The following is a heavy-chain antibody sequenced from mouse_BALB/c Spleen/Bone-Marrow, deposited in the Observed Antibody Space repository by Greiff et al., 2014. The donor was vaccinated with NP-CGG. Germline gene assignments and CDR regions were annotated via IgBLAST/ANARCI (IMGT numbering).Heavy chain of an antibody. CDR2: ISSGSSTI. CDR3: ASDYDYFDY. Sequence: EVQRVESGGGFVQPGGSRKLPCAASGFTFSSFGMHWVRQAPEKGLEWVAYISSGSSTIYYADTVKGRFTISRDNPKNTLFLQMTSLRSEDTAMYYCASDYDYFDYWGQGTTLTVSS. CDR1: GFTFSSFG. J-gene: IGHJ2*01. V-gene: IGHV5-17*02. D-gene: IGHD2-4*01.